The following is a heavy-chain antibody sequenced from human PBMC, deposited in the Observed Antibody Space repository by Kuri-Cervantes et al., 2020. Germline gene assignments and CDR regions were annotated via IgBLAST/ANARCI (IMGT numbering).Heavy chain of an antibody. D-gene: IGHD3/OR15-3a*01. V-gene: IGHV1-2*02. Sequence: SVKVSCKASGYTFTSYGISWLRQAPGQGLEWMGWINPNSGGTNYAKKFQGRVTMTRDTSISTAYMELSRLRSDDTAVYYCAKSTGRVDWFDPWGQGTLVTVSS. CDR3: AKSTGRVDWFDP. J-gene: IGHJ5*02. CDR2: INPNSGGT. CDR1: GYTFTSYG.